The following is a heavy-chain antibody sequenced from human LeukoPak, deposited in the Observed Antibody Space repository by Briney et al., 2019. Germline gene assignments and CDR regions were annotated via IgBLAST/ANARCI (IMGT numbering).Heavy chain of an antibody. CDR2: IYYSGST. CDR1: GGSISSSSYY. V-gene: IGHV4-39*07. CDR3: ARVAGPLVRVVTAIPIFTDAFDI. J-gene: IGHJ3*02. D-gene: IGHD2-21*02. Sequence: PSETLSLTCTVSGGSISSSSYYWGWIRQPPGKGLEWIGSIYYSGSTYYNPSLKSRVTISVDTSKNQFSLKLSSVTAADTAVYYCARVAGPLVRVVTAIPIFTDAFDIWGQGTMVTVSS.